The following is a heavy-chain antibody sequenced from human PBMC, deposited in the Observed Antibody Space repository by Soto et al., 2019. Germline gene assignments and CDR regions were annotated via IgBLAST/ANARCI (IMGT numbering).Heavy chain of an antibody. CDR2: ISPGSRYP. Sequence: VQLVESGGGLVPPGGSLRLSCAGSGFTFGDSYMSWIRQAPGKGLEWLSYISPGSRYPAYADSVKGRFTISRDNAKRSLYLQMMSLTAEDTAIYYCVRGGGGGLFDPWGQGTMVTASS. CDR3: VRGGGGGLFDP. J-gene: IGHJ5*02. D-gene: IGHD2-15*01. CDR1: GFTFGDSY. V-gene: IGHV3-11*06.